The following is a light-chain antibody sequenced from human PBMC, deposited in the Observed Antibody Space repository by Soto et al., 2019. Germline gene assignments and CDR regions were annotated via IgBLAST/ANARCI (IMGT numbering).Light chain of an antibody. CDR1: SSDVGAYDY. J-gene: IGLJ2*01. Sequence: QSALTQPASVSGSPGQSIALSCTGTSSDVGAYDYVSWYQQHPGKAPKLMIYDVKYRPSGVSKRFSGSKSGNTASLTISGLQAEDEADYYCSSYTSSSSVIFGGGTKVTVL. V-gene: IGLV2-14*01. CDR3: SSYTSSSSVI. CDR2: DVK.